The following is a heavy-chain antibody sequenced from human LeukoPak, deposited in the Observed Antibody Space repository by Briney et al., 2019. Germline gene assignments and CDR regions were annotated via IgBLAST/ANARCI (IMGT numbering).Heavy chain of an antibody. J-gene: IGHJ4*02. CDR1: GYSISSGYY. CDR3: AREEMDKEPDY. V-gene: IGHV4-38-2*02. D-gene: IGHD5-24*01. CDR2: IYHSGST. Sequence: SETLSLTCTVSGYSISSGYYWGWIRQPPGKGLEWIGRIYHSGSTYYNPSLKSRVTISVDTSKNQFSLKLSSVTAADTAVYYCAREEMDKEPDYWGQGTLVTVSS.